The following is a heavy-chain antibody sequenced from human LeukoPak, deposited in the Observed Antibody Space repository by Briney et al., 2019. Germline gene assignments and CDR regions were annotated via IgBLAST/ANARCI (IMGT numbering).Heavy chain of an antibody. D-gene: IGHD3-3*01. CDR1: GGPISSGSCY. Sequence: SQTLSLTCTVSGGPISSGSCYWSWIRQPAGKGLEWIGRIYTSGSTNYNPSLKSRVTISVDTSKNQFSLKLSSVTAADTAVYYCARGPSYDFWSGYYTPYWYFDLWGRGTLVTVSS. V-gene: IGHV4-61*02. J-gene: IGHJ2*01. CDR3: ARGPSYDFWSGYYTPYWYFDL. CDR2: IYTSGST.